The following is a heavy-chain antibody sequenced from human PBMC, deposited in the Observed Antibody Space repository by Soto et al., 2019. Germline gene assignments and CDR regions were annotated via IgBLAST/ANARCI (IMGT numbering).Heavy chain of an antibody. D-gene: IGHD2-21*02. CDR1: GGSISSGGFS. V-gene: IGHV4-30-2*01. J-gene: IGHJ3*02. CDR2: IHYAGNT. Sequence: QMQLQESGSGLVKPSQTLSLTCAVSGGSISSGGFSWSWIRQPPGKGLEWIGYIHYAGNTYYNPSLKGRVTISVDKSKNQCSLELYSVAAADTAVYYCARSYCGGDCYSDFDAFDIWGQGTPVAVSS. CDR3: ARSYCGGDCYSDFDAFDI.